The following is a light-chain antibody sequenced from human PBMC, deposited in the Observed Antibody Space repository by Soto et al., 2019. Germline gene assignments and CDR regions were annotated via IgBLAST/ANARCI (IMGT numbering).Light chain of an antibody. Sequence: QSVLTQPPSVSGAPGQRVTISCTGSSSNIGAGYDVHWYQQLPGTAPKLLIYGNSNRPSGVPDRFSGSKSGTSASLAITGLQAEDEADYYCQSYDSSLSGSPCVVFGGGTKLTVL. V-gene: IGLV1-40*01. J-gene: IGLJ2*01. CDR1: SSNIGAGYD. CDR2: GNS. CDR3: QSYDSSLSGSPCVV.